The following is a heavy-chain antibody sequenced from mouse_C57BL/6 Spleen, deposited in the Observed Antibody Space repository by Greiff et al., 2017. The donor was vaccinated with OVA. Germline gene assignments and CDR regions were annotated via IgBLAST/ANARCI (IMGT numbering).Heavy chain of an antibody. V-gene: IGHV1-26*01. CDR2: INPNNGGT. Sequence: EVQLQQSGPELVKPGASVKISCKASGYTFTDYYMNWVKQSHGKSLEWIGDINPNNGGTSYNQKFKGKATLTVDKSSSTAYMERRSLTSEDSAVYYCARGGRDWYFDVWGTGTTVTVSS. CDR3: ARGGRDWYFDV. CDR1: GYTFTDYY. D-gene: IGHD3-3*01. J-gene: IGHJ1*03.